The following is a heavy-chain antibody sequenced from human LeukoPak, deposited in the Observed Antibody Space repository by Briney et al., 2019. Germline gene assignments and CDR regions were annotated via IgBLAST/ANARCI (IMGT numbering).Heavy chain of an antibody. D-gene: IGHD6-13*01. Sequence: ASVKVSCKASGYTFTGYYMHWVRQAPGQGLEWMGWINPNSGGTNYAQKFQGRVTMTRDTSISTAYMELSRLRSDDTAVYYCARIAAAAENWGSFDYWGQGTLVTVAS. CDR3: ARIAAAAENWGSFDY. CDR1: GYTFTGYY. CDR2: INPNSGGT. J-gene: IGHJ4*02. V-gene: IGHV1-2*02.